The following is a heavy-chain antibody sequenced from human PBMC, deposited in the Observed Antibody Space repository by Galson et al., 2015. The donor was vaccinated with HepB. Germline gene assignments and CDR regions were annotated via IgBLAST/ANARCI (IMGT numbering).Heavy chain of an antibody. CDR2: ISSSSNYI. J-gene: IGHJ4*02. CDR1: GFTFSSYS. V-gene: IGHV3-21*01. D-gene: IGHD6-19*01. Sequence: SLRLSCAASGFTFSSYSVNWVRQAPGKGLEWVSSISSSSNYIYYADSVKGRFTISRDNAKNSVSLQMNSLSAEDTAVYYCARMYSSGWYGGSLDYWGQGTLVTVSS. CDR3: ARMYSSGWYGGSLDY.